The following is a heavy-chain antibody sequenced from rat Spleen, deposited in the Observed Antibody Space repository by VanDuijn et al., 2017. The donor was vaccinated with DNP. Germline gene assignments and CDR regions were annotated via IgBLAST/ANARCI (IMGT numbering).Heavy chain of an antibody. CDR1: VYPTTSNY. CDR3: ARWTRYFDY. D-gene: IGHD1-7*01. Sequence: EVHLQESGPALVKPSKSSPSPCSSTVYPTTSNYWGWIRKFPGNKMEYIGHISYSGSTNYNPSLKSRISITRDTSKNHFFLHLNSVTTEDTATYYCARWTRYFDYWGQGVMVTVSS. V-gene: IGHV3-1*01. CDR2: ISYSGST. J-gene: IGHJ2*01.